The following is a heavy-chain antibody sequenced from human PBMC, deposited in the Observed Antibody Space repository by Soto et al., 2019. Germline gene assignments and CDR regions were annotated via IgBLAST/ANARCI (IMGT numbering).Heavy chain of an antibody. CDR1: GYTFTSYG. CDR3: ARDTAAGTVREYGMDV. CDR2: ISAYNGNT. D-gene: IGHD6-13*01. Sequence: GASVKVSCKASGYTFTSYGISWVRQAPGQGLEWMGWISAYNGNTNYAQKLQGRVTMTTDTSTSTAYMELRSLRSDDTAVYYCARDTAAGTVREYGMDVWGQGTTVTVSS. V-gene: IGHV1-18*01. J-gene: IGHJ6*02.